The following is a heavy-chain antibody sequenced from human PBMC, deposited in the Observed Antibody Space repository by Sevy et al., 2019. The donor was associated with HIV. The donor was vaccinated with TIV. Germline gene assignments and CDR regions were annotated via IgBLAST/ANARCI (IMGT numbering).Heavy chain of an antibody. CDR2: IKSTTDGGPT. Sequence: GGSLRLSCAASGFTFSNAWMSWVRQAPGKGLEWVGRIKSTTDGGPTDYAEPVKGRFTILRDDSKNKLYLQMNSLKTEDTAVYYCTTALDYYASSRGQDYWGQGTLVTVSS. CDR3: TTALDYYASSRGQDY. CDR1: GFTFSNAW. V-gene: IGHV3-15*01. D-gene: IGHD3-22*01. J-gene: IGHJ4*02.